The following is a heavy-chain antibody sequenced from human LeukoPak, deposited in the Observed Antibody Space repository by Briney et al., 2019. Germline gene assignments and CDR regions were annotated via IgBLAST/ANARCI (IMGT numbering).Heavy chain of an antibody. V-gene: IGHV1-18*01. CDR1: GYTFTSYG. CDR3: ARPRAQYYYGSGSYYPD. D-gene: IGHD3-10*01. CDR2: ISAYNGNT. Sequence: WASVKVSCKASGYTFTSYGISWVRQAPGQGLEWMGWISAYNGNTNYAQKLQGRVTMTTDTSTSTAYMELRSLRSDDTAVYYCARPRAQYYYGSGSYYPDWGQGTLVTVSS. J-gene: IGHJ4*02.